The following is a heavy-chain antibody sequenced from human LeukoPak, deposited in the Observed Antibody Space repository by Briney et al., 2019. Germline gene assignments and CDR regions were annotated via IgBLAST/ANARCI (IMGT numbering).Heavy chain of an antibody. D-gene: IGHD4-17*01. V-gene: IGHV1-69*05. CDR2: IVPIFGTA. CDR3: ASGHGDYVGY. J-gene: IGHJ4*02. CDR1: GGTFSSYA. Sequence: SVKVSCKASGGTFSSYAISWVRQAPGQGLEWMGRIVPIFGTANYAQKFQGRVTITTDESTSTAYMELSSLRSEDTAVYYCASGHGDYVGYWGQGTLVTVSS.